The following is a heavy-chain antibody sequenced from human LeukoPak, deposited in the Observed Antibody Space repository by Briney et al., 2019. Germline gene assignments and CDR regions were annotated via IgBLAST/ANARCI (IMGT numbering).Heavy chain of an antibody. V-gene: IGHV3-33*06. J-gene: IGHJ4*02. CDR3: AKGGDIVVVVAATRFDY. CDR1: GFTFSSYG. D-gene: IGHD2-15*01. CDR2: IWYDGSNK. Sequence: PGRSLRLSCAASGFTFSSYGMHWVRQAPGKGLEWVADIWYDGSNKYYADSVKGRFTISRDNSKNTLYLQMNSLRAEDTAVYYCAKGGDIVVVVAATRFDYWGQGTLVTVS.